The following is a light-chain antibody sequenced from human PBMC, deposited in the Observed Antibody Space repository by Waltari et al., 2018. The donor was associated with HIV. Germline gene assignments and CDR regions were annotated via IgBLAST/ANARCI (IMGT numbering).Light chain of an antibody. V-gene: IGKV3-20*01. CDR3: QQYGSSPLT. CDR1: KIVSSTY. J-gene: IGKJ1*01. Sequence: EIVLTQSPGTLSLSPGERATLSCRASKIVSSTYLAWYQQKPGQAPRLLIYGASSRATGIPDRFSGSGSGTDFTLTISRLEPEDFAVYYCQQYGSSPLTFGQGTKVEIK. CDR2: GAS.